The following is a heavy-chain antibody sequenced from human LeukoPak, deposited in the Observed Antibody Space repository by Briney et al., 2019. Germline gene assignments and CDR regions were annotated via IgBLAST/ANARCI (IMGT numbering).Heavy chain of an antibody. Sequence: ASVKVSCKTSGYTFTDYYIHRVRQAPGQGLEWMGWINTNSGGTNYAQKFLGRVTMTRDTSISTAYMDLSSLTSDDTAVYYCARNLVGPTDVDYWGQGTPVTVSA. CDR3: ARNLVGPTDVDY. CDR2: INTNSGGT. V-gene: IGHV1-2*02. CDR1: GYTFTDYY. D-gene: IGHD1-26*01. J-gene: IGHJ4*02.